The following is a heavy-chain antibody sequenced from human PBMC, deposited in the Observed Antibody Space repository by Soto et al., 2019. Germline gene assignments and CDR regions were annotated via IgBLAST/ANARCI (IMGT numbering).Heavy chain of an antibody. V-gene: IGHV4-31*03. CDR3: ARDRGDGDYGYYGMDV. Sequence: SETLSLTCTVSGGSISSGGYYWSWIRQHPGKGLEWIGYIYYSGSTYYNPSPKSRVTISVDTSKNQFSLKLSSVTAADTAVYYCARDRGDGDYGYYGMDVWGQGTTVTVSS. D-gene: IGHD3-10*01. CDR2: IYYSGST. CDR1: GGSISSGGYY. J-gene: IGHJ6*02.